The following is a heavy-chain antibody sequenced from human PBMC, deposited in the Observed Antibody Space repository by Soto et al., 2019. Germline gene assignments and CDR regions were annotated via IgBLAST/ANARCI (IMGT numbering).Heavy chain of an antibody. CDR3: ARDDPPIAARSRYYYGMDV. D-gene: IGHD6-6*01. Sequence: LRLSCAASGFTFSSYSMNWVRQAPGKGLEWVSYISSSSSTIYYADSVKGRFTISRDNAMNSLYLQMNSLRDEDTAVYYCARDDPPIAARSRYYYGMDVRGQGTTVTVSS. CDR2: ISSSSSTI. CDR1: GFTFSSYS. V-gene: IGHV3-48*02. J-gene: IGHJ6*02.